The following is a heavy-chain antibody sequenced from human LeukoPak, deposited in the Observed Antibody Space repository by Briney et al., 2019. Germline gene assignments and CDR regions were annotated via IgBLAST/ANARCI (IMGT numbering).Heavy chain of an antibody. V-gene: IGHV4-59*01. CDR2: IHSGGST. D-gene: IGHD2-21*02. CDR3: ASLYGGDLWYYFDY. Sequence: PSETLSLACTVPGGLISTYYWSWIRQPPGKGLEWIAYIHSGGSTNYNPSLKSRVTILSDTSKNQFSLKLSYVTAADTAVYYCASLYGGDLWYYFDYWGQGTLVTVSS. J-gene: IGHJ4*02. CDR1: GGLISTYY.